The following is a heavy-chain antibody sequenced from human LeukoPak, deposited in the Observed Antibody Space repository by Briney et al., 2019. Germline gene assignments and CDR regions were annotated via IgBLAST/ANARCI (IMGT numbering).Heavy chain of an antibody. Sequence: GGSLRLSCAASGFSFSTYGMHWVRQAPGKGLEWVAFICYDGSDKNYADSVKGRFTISRDNSKNTLYLQMNSLRTEDTAVYYCAQDSAPGILEWLPCFDYWGQGTLVTVSS. D-gene: IGHD3-3*01. CDR2: ICYDGSDK. CDR1: GFSFSTYG. CDR3: AQDSAPGILEWLPCFDY. V-gene: IGHV3-30*02. J-gene: IGHJ4*02.